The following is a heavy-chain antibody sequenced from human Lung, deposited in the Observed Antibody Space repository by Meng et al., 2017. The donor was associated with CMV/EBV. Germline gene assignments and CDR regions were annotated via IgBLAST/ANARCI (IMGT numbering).Heavy chain of an antibody. CDR1: GGSISSTSDY. CDR2: IYYSGTT. CDR3: ARRPPALTGNWFDP. D-gene: IGHD1-14*01. V-gene: IGHV4-39*02. J-gene: IGHJ5*02. Sequence: GSLRLSXSVSGGSISSTSDYWGWIRQPPGKGLEWIGSIYYSGTTYYNPSLKSRVTVSVDTSKNHLSLTLSAVTAADTAVYYCARRPPALTGNWFDPWGQGTLVTVSS.